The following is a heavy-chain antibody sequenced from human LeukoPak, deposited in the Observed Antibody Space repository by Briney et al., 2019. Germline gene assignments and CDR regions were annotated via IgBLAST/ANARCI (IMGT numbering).Heavy chain of an antibody. J-gene: IGHJ4*02. Sequence: PSGTLSLTCAVSGGSISSYYWSWIRQPPGKGLEWIGYIYYSGSTNYNPSLKSRVTISVDTSKNQFSLKLSSVTAADTAVYYCARSGIAAAGTDPDYWGQGTLVTVSS. CDR3: ARSGIAAAGTDPDY. CDR2: IYYSGST. D-gene: IGHD6-13*01. V-gene: IGHV4-59*01. CDR1: GGSISSYY.